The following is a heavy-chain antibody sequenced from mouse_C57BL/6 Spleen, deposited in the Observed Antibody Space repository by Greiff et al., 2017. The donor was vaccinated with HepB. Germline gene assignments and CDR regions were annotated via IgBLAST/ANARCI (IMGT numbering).Heavy chain of an antibody. J-gene: IGHJ3*01. V-gene: IGHV5-4*01. Sequence: EVHLVESGGGLVKPGGSLKLSCAASGFTFSSYAMSWVRQTPEKRLEWVATISDGGSYTYYPDNVKGRFTISRDNAKNNLYLQMSNLKSEDTAMYYCARGGGYDRWFAYWGQGTLVTVSA. D-gene: IGHD2-2*01. CDR2: ISDGGSYT. CDR3: ARGGGYDRWFAY. CDR1: GFTFSSYA.